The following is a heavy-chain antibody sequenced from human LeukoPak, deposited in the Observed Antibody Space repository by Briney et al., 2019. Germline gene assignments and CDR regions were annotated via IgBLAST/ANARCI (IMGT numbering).Heavy chain of an antibody. CDR2: ISYDGSNK. CDR3: AKDLTLYYGSGSWDY. J-gene: IGHJ4*02. V-gene: IGHV3-30-3*01. CDR1: GFTFSSYA. D-gene: IGHD3-10*01. Sequence: GRPLRLSCAASGFTFSSYAMHWVRQAPGKGLEWVAVISYDGSNKYYADSVKGRFTISRDNAKNSLYLQMNSLRAEDTALYYCAKDLTLYYGSGSWDYWGQGTLVTVSS.